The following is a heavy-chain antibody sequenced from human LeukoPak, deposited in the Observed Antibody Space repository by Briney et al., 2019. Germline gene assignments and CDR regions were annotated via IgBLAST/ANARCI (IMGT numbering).Heavy chain of an antibody. V-gene: IGHV3-30-3*01. CDR2: ISYDGSNK. CDR1: GFTLSSYA. J-gene: IGHJ4*02. Sequence: PGGSLRLSCAASGFTLSSYAMHWVRQAPGKGLEWVAVISYDGSNKYYADSVKGRFTISRDNYKNTLYLQMNSLRAEDTAVYYCARASITMVRGVIPYYFDYWGQGTLVTVSS. D-gene: IGHD3-10*01. CDR3: ARASITMVRGVIPYYFDY.